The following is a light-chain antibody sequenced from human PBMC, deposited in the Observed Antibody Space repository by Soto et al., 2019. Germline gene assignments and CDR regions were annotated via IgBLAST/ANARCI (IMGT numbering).Light chain of an antibody. J-gene: IGKJ2*01. CDR2: GAS. CDR3: QQYGSSPYT. Sequence: EIVLTQSPGTLSLSPGDGATLSCRASQSVSGNSLACYQQNPGQAPRLLIYGASTRPTGIPDNFSGGGSGTDFTLTISRLKLEVLAVYYCQQYGSSPYTFGQGPNWRSN. V-gene: IGKV3-20*01. CDR1: QSVSGNS.